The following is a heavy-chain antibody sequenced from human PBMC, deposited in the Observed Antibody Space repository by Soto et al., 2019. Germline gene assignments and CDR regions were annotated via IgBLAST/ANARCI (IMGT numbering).Heavy chain of an antibody. D-gene: IGHD3-9*01. J-gene: IGHJ4*02. Sequence: PSETLSLTCTVSGGSISSSRYYWGWIRQPPGKGLEWIGSIYYSGSTYYNPSLKSRVTISVDTSKNQFSLKLSSVTAADTAVYYCARSYLSYYDILTGYSIKSYYFDYWGQGTLVTVSS. CDR3: ARSYLSYYDILTGYSIKSYYFDY. CDR1: GGSISSSRYY. CDR2: IYYSGST. V-gene: IGHV4-39*01.